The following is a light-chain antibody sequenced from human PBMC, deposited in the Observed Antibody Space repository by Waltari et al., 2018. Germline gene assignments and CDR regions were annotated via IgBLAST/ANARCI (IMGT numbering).Light chain of an antibody. CDR2: WAS. Sequence: DIVMTQSPDSLAVSLGERATINCKSSQSLLYSSNSKNYLFWYQNKPGQPPKLPISWASTRESRVPDRVGGGGSGTDFTLTISSLQAEDVAVDYCLQCYTTSWTFGQGTRVEIK. J-gene: IGKJ1*01. V-gene: IGKV4-1*01. CDR1: QSLLYSSNSKNY. CDR3: LQCYTTSWT.